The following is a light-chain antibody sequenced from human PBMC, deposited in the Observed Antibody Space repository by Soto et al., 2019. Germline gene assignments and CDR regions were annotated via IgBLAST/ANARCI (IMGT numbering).Light chain of an antibody. Sequence: IQMTQSPSSLSASVGDRVTITCRASQRITTYLNWYQQKPGEAPKLLISTSGTLQRGVPSRFSGSGSGTGFTLTNTALRPEDFGTYFCKETYSTPYTFGQGTKLEIK. V-gene: IGKV1-39*01. J-gene: IGKJ2*01. CDR1: QRITTY. CDR3: KETYSTPYT. CDR2: TSG.